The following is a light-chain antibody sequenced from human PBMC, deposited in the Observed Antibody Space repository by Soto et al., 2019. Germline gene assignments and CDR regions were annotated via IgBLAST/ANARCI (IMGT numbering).Light chain of an antibody. J-gene: IGKJ2*01. CDR2: KAS. CDR1: QTISSS. Sequence: DIQMTQFPPTLSASIGDRVTITCRASQTISSSLAWYQQKPRKAPKLLIYKASTLETGVPSRFSGSGSGTEFTLTISSLQPDDFATYYCQQYDSYSPYTFGQGTRLELK. V-gene: IGKV1-5*03. CDR3: QQYDSYSPYT.